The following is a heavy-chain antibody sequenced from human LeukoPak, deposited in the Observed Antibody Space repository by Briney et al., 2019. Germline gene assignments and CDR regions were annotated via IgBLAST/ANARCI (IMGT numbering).Heavy chain of an antibody. CDR2: IRYDGSNK. CDR1: GFTFSSYV. D-gene: IGHD2/OR15-2a*01. V-gene: IGHV3-30*02. Sequence: PGGSLRLSCAASGFTFSSYVMHWVRQAPGKGLEWVAFIRYDGSNKYYADSVKGRFTISRDNSKNTLYLQMNSLRAEDTAVYYCAKDIVTSQNWFDPWGQGTLVTVSS. J-gene: IGHJ5*02. CDR3: AKDIVTSQNWFDP.